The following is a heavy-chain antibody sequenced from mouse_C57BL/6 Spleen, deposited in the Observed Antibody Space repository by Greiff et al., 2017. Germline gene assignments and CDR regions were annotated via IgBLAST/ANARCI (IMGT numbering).Heavy chain of an antibody. V-gene: IGHV6-3*01. CDR1: GFTFSNYW. CDR3: TGSYCFDY. J-gene: IGHJ2*01. Sequence: EVKLVESGGGLVQPGGSMKLSCVASGFTFSNYWMNWVRQSPEKGLEWVAQIRLKSDNYATHYAESVKGRFTISRDDSKSSVYLQMNNLRAEDTGIYYCTGSYCFDYWGQGTTLTVSS. CDR2: IRLKSDNYAT. D-gene: IGHD1-1*01.